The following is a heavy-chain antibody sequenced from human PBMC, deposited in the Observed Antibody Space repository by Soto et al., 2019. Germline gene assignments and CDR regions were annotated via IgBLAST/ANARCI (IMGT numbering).Heavy chain of an antibody. J-gene: IGHJ5*02. Sequence: QVQLVQSGPEMKKPGASVKVSCKGSGFIFTNYGFNWVRQAPGQGLEWVGWVSAANGYTRSAQKFQDRLIMTTDSSTNTAYMELRGLGPDDTARYYCAKGRSIAVPEGSWGQGTLVTVSS. CDR3: AKGRSIAVPEGS. D-gene: IGHD6-19*01. CDR2: VSAANGYT. CDR1: GFIFTNYG. V-gene: IGHV1-18*01.